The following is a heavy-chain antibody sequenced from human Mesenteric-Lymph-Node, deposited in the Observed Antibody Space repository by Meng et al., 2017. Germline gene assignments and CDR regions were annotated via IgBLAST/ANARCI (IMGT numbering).Heavy chain of an antibody. Sequence: KVSCKGSGYSFTSYWIGWVRQMPGKGLEWMGIIYPGDSNSRYSPSFQGQVTISADKAISTAYLQWSSLKASDTAMYYCARLGYCSADTCFSYSNYWGQGTLVTVSS. CDR1: GYSFTSYW. V-gene: IGHV5-51*01. D-gene: IGHD2-15*01. CDR3: ARLGYCSADTCFSYSNY. CDR2: IYPGDSNS. J-gene: IGHJ4*02.